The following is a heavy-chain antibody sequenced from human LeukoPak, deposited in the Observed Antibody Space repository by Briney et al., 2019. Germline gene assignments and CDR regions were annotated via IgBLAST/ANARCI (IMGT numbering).Heavy chain of an antibody. Sequence: ASVTVSCKASGYTFTSYGISWVRQAPGQGLEWMGWISAYNGNTNYAQKLQGRVTMTTDTSTSTAYMELRSLRSDDTAVYYCARDVSIAAAGTPGYWGQGTLVTVSS. CDR1: GYTFTSYG. CDR2: ISAYNGNT. CDR3: ARDVSIAAAGTPGY. D-gene: IGHD6-13*01. V-gene: IGHV1-18*01. J-gene: IGHJ4*02.